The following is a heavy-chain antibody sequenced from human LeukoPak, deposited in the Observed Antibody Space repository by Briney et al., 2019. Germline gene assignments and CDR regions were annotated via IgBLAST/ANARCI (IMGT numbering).Heavy chain of an antibody. CDR3: ARRPRMVASTNWFDP. V-gene: IGHV4-39*01. D-gene: IGHD4/OR15-4a*01. CDR2: IFYNGTT. Sequence: SETLSLTCTVSGGPIYSSSFYWDWVRQPPGMGLEWLGNIFYNGTTYYNPSLKSRVTISVDTSKNLFSLKLTSVTAADSAVYYCARRPRMVASTNWFDPWGQGTLVIVSS. J-gene: IGHJ5*02. CDR1: GGPIYSSSFY.